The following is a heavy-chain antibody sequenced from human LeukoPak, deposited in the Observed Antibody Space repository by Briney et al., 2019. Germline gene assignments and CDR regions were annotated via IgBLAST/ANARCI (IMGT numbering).Heavy chain of an antibody. J-gene: IGHJ6*03. Sequence: PSGTRSLTCAVSGGSISSSNWWSWVRQPPGKGLEWIGEIYHSGSTNYNPSLKSRVTMSVDTSKNQFSLKLSSVTAADTAVYYCARGAHLFYGSGSPYYYYYYMDVWGKGTTVTVSS. CDR3: ARGAHLFYGSGSPYYYYYYMDV. CDR1: GGSISSSNW. D-gene: IGHD3-10*01. V-gene: IGHV4-4*02. CDR2: IYHSGST.